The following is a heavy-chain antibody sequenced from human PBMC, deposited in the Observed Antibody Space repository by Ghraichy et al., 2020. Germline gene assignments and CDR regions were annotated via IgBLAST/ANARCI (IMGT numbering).Heavy chain of an antibody. Sequence: ASVKVSCKIGSDNFCSPVITRMLLSRVQGVKKMTWISADSGNAKYSQNFQGRVTVTTDVSTSTVYMELRSLRSDDTAIYYCAGAVAANEWKWFDFWGQGTLVIVSS. J-gene: IGHJ5*01. V-gene: IGHV1-18*01. CDR3: AGAVAANEWKWFDF. D-gene: IGHD6-19*01. CDR1: SDNFCSPV. CDR2: ISADSGNA.